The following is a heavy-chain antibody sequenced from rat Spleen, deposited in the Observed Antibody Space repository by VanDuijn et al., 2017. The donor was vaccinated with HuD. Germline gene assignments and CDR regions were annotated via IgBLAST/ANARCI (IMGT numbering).Heavy chain of an antibody. Sequence: EVQLVESGGGFVQPGRSMKLSCAASGFTFDDYYMAWVRQAPKKGLEWVASISYGDSSGHSSTYYRDSVKGRFTISRDNAKSTLYLQMNSLRSEDTATYYCVRHGYTRYYFDYWGQGVMVTVSS. D-gene: IGHD1-9*01. CDR2: ISYGDSSGHSST. J-gene: IGHJ2*01. CDR1: GFTFDDYY. V-gene: IGHV5-22*01. CDR3: VRHGYTRYYFDY.